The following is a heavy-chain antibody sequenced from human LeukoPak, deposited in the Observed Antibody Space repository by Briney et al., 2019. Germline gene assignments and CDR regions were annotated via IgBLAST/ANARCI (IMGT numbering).Heavy chain of an antibody. J-gene: IGHJ4*02. CDR2: INHSRST. CDR1: GGSFSGYY. D-gene: IGHD2-15*01. CDR3: ARGRVGVAALDY. V-gene: IGHV4-34*01. Sequence: PSETLSLTCAVYGGSFSGYYWSWIRQPPGKGLEWIGEINHSRSTNYNPSLKSRVTISVDTAKTQFSLKLSCVPAADTAVYYCARGRVGVAALDYWGQGTVVSVSS.